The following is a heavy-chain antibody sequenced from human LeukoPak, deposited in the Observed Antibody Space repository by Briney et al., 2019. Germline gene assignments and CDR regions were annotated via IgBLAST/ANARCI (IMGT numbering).Heavy chain of an antibody. CDR1: GFTFSNYA. CDR2: ITGSGGNT. CDR3: AKWGDYDVLTGYYVSDY. D-gene: IGHD3-9*01. V-gene: IGHV3-23*01. J-gene: IGHJ4*02. Sequence: GGSLRLSCAASGFTFSNYAMSWVRQAPGKGLEWVSAITGSGGNTYYADSVKGRFTISRDNSKNTVFLQMNSLRAEDTAVYYCAKWGDYDVLTGYYVSDYWGQGTPVTVSS.